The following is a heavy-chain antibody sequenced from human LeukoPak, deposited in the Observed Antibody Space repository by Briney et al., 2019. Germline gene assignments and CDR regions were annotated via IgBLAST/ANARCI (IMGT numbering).Heavy chain of an antibody. J-gene: IGHJ6*03. V-gene: IGHV4-39*07. CDR2: INHSGST. CDR1: GGSISSGSYY. Sequence: SETLSLTCTVSGGSISSGSYYWSWIRQPPGKGLEWIGEINHSGSTNYNPSLKSRVTISVDTSKNQFSLKLSSVTAADTAVYYCARGWAHYYYYMDVWGKGTTVTVSS. CDR3: ARGWAHYYYYMDV. D-gene: IGHD5-24*01.